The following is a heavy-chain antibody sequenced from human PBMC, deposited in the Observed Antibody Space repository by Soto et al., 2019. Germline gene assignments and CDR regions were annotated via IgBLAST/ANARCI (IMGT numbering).Heavy chain of an antibody. CDR1: GGTFSSYA. CDR2: IIPIFGTA. CDR3: ARSPASSTAANYYYYGMDV. J-gene: IGHJ6*02. V-gene: IGHV1-69*13. D-gene: IGHD2-2*01. Sequence: GASVKVSCKASGGTFSSYAISWVRQAPGQGLEWMGGIIPIFGTANYAQKFQGRVTITADESTSTAYMELSSLRSEDTAVYYCARSPASSTAANYYYYGMDVWGQGTTVTVSS.